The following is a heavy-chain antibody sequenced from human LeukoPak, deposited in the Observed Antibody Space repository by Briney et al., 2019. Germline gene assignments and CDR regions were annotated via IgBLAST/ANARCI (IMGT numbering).Heavy chain of an antibody. J-gene: IGHJ4*02. Sequence: SETLSLTCAVYGGSFSGYYWSWIRQPPGKGLEWIGEINHRGSTNYNPSLKSRVTISVDTSKNQFSLKLSSVTAADTAVYYCARGKRRGYGYFDYWGQGTLVTVSS. CDR1: GGSFSGYY. CDR2: INHRGST. V-gene: IGHV4-34*01. D-gene: IGHD5-18*01. CDR3: ARGKRRGYGYFDY.